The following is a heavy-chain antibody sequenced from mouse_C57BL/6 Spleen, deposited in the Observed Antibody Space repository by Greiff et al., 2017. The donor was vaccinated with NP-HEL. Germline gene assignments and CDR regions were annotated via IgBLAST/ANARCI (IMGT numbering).Heavy chain of an antibody. Sequence: EVLLVESGGDLVKPGGSLKLSCAASGFTFSSYGMSWVRQTPDKRLEWVATISSGGSYTYYPDSVKGRFTISRENAKNTLYLQMSSLKSEDTAMYYCAREDYGSILFDYWGQGTTLTVSS. D-gene: IGHD1-1*01. J-gene: IGHJ2*01. CDR1: GFTFSSYG. CDR2: ISSGGSYT. V-gene: IGHV5-6*01. CDR3: AREDYGSILFDY.